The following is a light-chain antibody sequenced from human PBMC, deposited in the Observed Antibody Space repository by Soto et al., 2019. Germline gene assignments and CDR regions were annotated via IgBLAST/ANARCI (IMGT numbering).Light chain of an antibody. CDR1: SGSVSTSYY. V-gene: IGLV8-61*01. J-gene: IGLJ3*02. Sequence: QTVVTQEPSFSVSPGRTVTLTGGLSSGSVSTSYYPSWYQQTPGQAPRTLIYSTNTRSSGVPDRFSGSILGNKAALTITGAQADDESDYYCVLYMGSGIWVFGGGPKLTVL. CDR2: STN. CDR3: VLYMGSGIWV.